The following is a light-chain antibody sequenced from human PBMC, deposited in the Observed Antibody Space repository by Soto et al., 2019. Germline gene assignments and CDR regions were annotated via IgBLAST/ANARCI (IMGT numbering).Light chain of an antibody. V-gene: IGKV1-39*01. CDR3: QQSYTAPYT. J-gene: IGKJ3*01. Sequence: DIQMTQSPSSLSASVGDAVSLTCRASRSISNYLNWYQQKPVRAHKLLISGASSLQRGVPSRFSGSGSGTTFTLTITSLQPDDFAIYFCQQSYTAPYTFGPGTKVEIK. CDR2: GAS. CDR1: RSISNY.